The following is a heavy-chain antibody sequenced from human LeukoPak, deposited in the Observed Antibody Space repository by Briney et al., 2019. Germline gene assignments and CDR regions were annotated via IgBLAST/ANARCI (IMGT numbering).Heavy chain of an antibody. CDR2: IYYSGST. CDR1: GGSISSYY. CDR3: ARIVVVPAADLYYFDY. Sequence: SETLSLTCTVSGGSISSYYRSWIRQPPGKGLEWIGYIYYSGSTNYNPSLKSRVTISVDTSKNQFSLKLSSVTAADTAVYYCARIVVVPAADLYYFDYWGQGTLVTVSS. D-gene: IGHD2-2*01. V-gene: IGHV4-59*01. J-gene: IGHJ4*02.